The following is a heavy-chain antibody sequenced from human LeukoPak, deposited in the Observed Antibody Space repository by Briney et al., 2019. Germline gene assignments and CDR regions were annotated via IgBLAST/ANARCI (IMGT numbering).Heavy chain of an antibody. Sequence: PGGSLRLSCAASGFTFSSYAMSWVRQAPGKGLEWVSAISGSGGSTYYADSVKGRSTISRDNSKNTLYLQMNSLRAEDTAVYYCAKDHPTYYYDSSGLTFDYWGQGTLVTVSS. CDR2: ISGSGGST. CDR3: AKDHPTYYYDSSGLTFDY. D-gene: IGHD3-22*01. CDR1: GFTFSSYA. J-gene: IGHJ4*02. V-gene: IGHV3-23*01.